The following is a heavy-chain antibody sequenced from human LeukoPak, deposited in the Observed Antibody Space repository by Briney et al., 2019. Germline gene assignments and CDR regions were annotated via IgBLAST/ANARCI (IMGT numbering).Heavy chain of an antibody. CDR1: GFTFSSYA. Sequence: PGRSLRLSCAASGFTFSSYAMHWVRQAPGKGLEWVAVISYDGSNKYYADSVKGRFTISRDNSKNTLYLQMNSLRAEDTAVYYCARAHYQLTNAFDIWGQGTMVTVSS. J-gene: IGHJ3*02. CDR2: ISYDGSNK. D-gene: IGHD2-2*01. CDR3: ARAHYQLTNAFDI. V-gene: IGHV3-30-3*01.